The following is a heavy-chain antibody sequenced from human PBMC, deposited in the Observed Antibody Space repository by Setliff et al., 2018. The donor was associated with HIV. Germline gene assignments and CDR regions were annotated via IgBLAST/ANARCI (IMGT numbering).Heavy chain of an antibody. Sequence: PSETLSLTCVQESLRDPISSYYWSWVRQPAGKGLEWIGRLYVSGDTNYNPSLKSRVTMSLDTSKKHFSLNLKSVTAADTAVYYCALTGHRLLRGYMDVWGKGTTVTVSS. CDR3: ALTGHRLLRGYMDV. CDR2: LYVSGDT. V-gene: IGHV4-4*07. J-gene: IGHJ6*03. CDR1: DPISSYY. D-gene: IGHD2-15*01.